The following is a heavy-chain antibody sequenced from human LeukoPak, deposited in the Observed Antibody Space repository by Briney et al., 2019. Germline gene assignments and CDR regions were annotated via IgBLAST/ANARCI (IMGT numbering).Heavy chain of an antibody. J-gene: IGHJ6*02. V-gene: IGHV3-30*18. Sequence: GRSLRLSCAASGFTFSNYGMHWVRHVPGKGLEGVTILSHDGTNKYYADSVRGRFTISRENSKNTLYLQMNSLRAEDTAVYYCAKSDTGLVEPYYYYGMDVWGQGTTVIVSS. CDR1: GFTFSNYG. D-gene: IGHD5-18*01. CDR2: LSHDGTNK. CDR3: AKSDTGLVEPYYYYGMDV.